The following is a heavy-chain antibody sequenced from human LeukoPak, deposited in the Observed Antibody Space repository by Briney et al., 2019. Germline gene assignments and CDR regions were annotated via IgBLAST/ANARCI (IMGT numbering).Heavy chain of an antibody. CDR1: GFTFSNYT. Sequence: GGSLRLSCAASGFTFSNYTMNWVRQAPGKGLEWVSSISSSSSYIYYADSVKGRFTISRDNAKNSLYLQMNSLRAEDTALYYCASWMDRGGGAFDIWGQGTMVTVSS. J-gene: IGHJ3*02. CDR3: ASWMDRGGGAFDI. V-gene: IGHV3-21*01. CDR2: ISSSSSYI. D-gene: IGHD3-16*01.